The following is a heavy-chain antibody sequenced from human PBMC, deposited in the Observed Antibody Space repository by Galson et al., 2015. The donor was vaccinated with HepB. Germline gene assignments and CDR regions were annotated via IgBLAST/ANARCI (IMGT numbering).Heavy chain of an antibody. V-gene: IGHV3-11*06. CDR2: ITSRSYT. D-gene: IGHD3-22*01. CDR1: GFTFSDYY. J-gene: IGHJ4*02. CDR3: ARVGAYKYDSTSSLLDY. Sequence: SLRLSCAASGFTFSDYYMAWIRQAPGKGPEWVSYITSRSYTNYADSVKGRFTISRDNAKNSLYLQLDSLRAEDTAVYYCARVGAYKYDSTSSLLDYWGQGTLVTVSS.